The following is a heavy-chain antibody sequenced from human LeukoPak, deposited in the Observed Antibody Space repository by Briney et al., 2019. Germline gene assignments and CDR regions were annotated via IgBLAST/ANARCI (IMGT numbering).Heavy chain of an antibody. V-gene: IGHV4-59*01. CDR3: AREPAAGYFDY. D-gene: IGHD2-2*01. CDR1: GGSISSYY. J-gene: IGHJ4*02. CDR2: IYYSGST. Sequence: PSETLSLTCTVSGGSISSYYWSWIRQPPGKGLEWIGYIYYSGSTNYNPSLKSRVTISVDTSKNQFSLKLSSVTAADTAVYYSAREPAAGYFDYWGQGTLVTVSS.